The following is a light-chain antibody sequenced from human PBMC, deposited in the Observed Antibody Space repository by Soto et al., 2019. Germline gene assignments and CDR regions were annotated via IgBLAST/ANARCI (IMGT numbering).Light chain of an antibody. Sequence: DIQMTQSPSPLSAFVGDRVTITCRASQYVSSWLAWYQQRPGKAPKLLIYDASSLESGVPSRFSGSGSGTEFTLTISSLQPDDFATYYCQQYHTSWTFGQGTKVEVK. CDR2: DAS. J-gene: IGKJ1*01. V-gene: IGKV1-5*01. CDR1: QYVSSW. CDR3: QQYHTSWT.